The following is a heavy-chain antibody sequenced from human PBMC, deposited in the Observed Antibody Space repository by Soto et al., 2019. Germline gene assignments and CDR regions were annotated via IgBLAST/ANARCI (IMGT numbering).Heavy chain of an antibody. CDR2: IYYSGST. V-gene: IGHV4-31*03. CDR3: ARGAYQRPEKVDY. D-gene: IGHD2-2*01. Sequence: PSETLSLTCTVSGGSISSGGYYWSWIRQHPGKGLEWIGYIYYSGSTYYNPSLKSRVTISVDTSKNQFSLKLSSVTAADTAVYYCARGAYQRPEKVDYGGQGTLVTVSS. J-gene: IGHJ4*02. CDR1: GGSISSGGYY.